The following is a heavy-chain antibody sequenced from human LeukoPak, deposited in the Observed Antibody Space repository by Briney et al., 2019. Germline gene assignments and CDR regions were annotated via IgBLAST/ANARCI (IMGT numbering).Heavy chain of an antibody. J-gene: IGHJ4*02. V-gene: IGHV3-53*01. CDR3: ARHEYYGSGSQHIFDY. D-gene: IGHD3-10*01. CDR1: GFTVSSNS. Sequence: GGSLRLSCTVSGFTVSSNSMSWVRQAPGKGLEWVSFIYSDNTHYSDSVKGRFTISRDNSKNTLYLQMNSLRAEDTAVYYCARHEYYGSGSQHIFDYWGQGTLVTVSS. CDR2: IYSDNT.